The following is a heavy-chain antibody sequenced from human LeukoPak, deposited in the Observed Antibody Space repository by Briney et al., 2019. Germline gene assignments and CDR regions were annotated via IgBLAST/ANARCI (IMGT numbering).Heavy chain of an antibody. CDR1: GYTFTGYY. D-gene: IGHD1-1*01. CDR3: GKDRDWNDDDNAFDI. Sequence: SCKASGYTFTGYYMHWVRQAPGKGLEGVAFIRYDGSNKYYADSVKGRFTISRDNFKNTLYLQMNSLRAEDTAVYYCGKDRDWNDDDNAFDIWGQGTMVTVSS. J-gene: IGHJ3*02. V-gene: IGHV3-30*02. CDR2: IRYDGSNK.